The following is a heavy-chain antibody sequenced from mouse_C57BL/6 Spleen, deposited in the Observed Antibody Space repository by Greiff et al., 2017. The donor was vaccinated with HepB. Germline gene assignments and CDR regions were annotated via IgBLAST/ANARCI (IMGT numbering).Heavy chain of an antibody. J-gene: IGHJ2*01. CDR3: ARIDLLWSYYFDY. Sequence: QVQLKQPGTELVKPGASVKLSCKASGYTFTSYWMHWVKQRPGQGLEWIGNINPSNGGTNYNEKFKSKATLTVDKSSSTAYMQLSSLTSEDSAVYYCARIDLLWSYYFDYWGQGTTLTVSS. D-gene: IGHD2-1*01. CDR2: INPSNGGT. CDR1: GYTFTSYW. V-gene: IGHV1-53*01.